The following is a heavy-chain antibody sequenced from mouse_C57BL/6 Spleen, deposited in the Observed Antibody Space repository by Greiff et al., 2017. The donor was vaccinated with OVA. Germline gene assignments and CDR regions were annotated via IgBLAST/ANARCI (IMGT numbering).Heavy chain of an antibody. Sequence: EVQLQQSGPELVKPGASVKISCKASGYTFTDYYMNWVKQSHGKSLEWIGDINPKNGGTSYNQKFKGKATLTVDKSSSTAYMELRSLTSEDSAVYYCAPYDYDEGFAYWGQGTLVTVSA. V-gene: IGHV1-26*01. D-gene: IGHD2-4*01. CDR3: APYDYDEGFAY. CDR1: GYTFTDYY. J-gene: IGHJ3*01. CDR2: INPKNGGT.